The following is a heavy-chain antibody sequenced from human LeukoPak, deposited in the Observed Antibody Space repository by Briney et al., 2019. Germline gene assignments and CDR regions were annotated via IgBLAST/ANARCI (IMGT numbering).Heavy chain of an antibody. D-gene: IGHD5-12*01. Sequence: GGSLRLSCAASGFTFSSYGMHWVRQAPGKGLEWVAVISYGGSNKYYADSMKGRFTISRDNSKNTLYLQMNSLRAEDTAVYYCAREGVSLIVATIRYWGQGTLVTVSS. CDR3: AREGVSLIVATIRY. V-gene: IGHV3-30*19. CDR1: GFTFSSYG. CDR2: ISYGGSNK. J-gene: IGHJ4*02.